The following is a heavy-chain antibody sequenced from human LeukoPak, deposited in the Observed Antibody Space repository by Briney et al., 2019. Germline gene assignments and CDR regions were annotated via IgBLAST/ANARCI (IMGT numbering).Heavy chain of an antibody. D-gene: IGHD4-17*01. CDR2: INHSGST. CDR1: GGSFSGYY. J-gene: IGHJ4*02. CDR3: ATSTTVTTDFDY. V-gene: IGHV4-34*01. Sequence: SETLSLTCAVYGGSFSGYYWSWIRQPPGKGLEWIGEINHSGSTNYNPSLKSRVTISVDTSKNQFSLKLSSVTAADTAVYYCATSTTVTTDFDYWGQGILVTVSS.